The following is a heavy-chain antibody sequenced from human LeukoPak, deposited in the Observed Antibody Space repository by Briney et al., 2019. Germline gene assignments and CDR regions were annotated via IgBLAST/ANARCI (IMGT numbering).Heavy chain of an antibody. Sequence: GGSLRLSCAASGFSFSAYWMTWVRQAPGTGLGWVANINLAGSETYYVDPVKGRFSISRDNAKNLVYLQMNSLRAEDTAVYHCARFGYVAAVDVWGQGTPVTVSS. CDR1: GFSFSAYW. CDR2: INLAGSET. J-gene: IGHJ4*02. V-gene: IGHV3-7*01. D-gene: IGHD2-15*01. CDR3: ARFGYVAAVDV.